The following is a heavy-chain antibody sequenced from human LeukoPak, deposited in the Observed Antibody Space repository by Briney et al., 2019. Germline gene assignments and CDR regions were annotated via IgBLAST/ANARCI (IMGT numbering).Heavy chain of an antibody. J-gene: IGHJ4*02. V-gene: IGHV3-66*04. Sequence: GGSLRLSCAASGFTVSSNYMSWVRQAPGKGLEWVSVIYSGGSTYYADSVKGRFTISRDNSKNTLYLQMNSLRAEDTAVYYCAKPITMVRGVIIKWEFDYWGQGTLVTVSS. CDR1: GFTVSSNY. CDR3: AKPITMVRGVIIKWEFDY. CDR2: IYSGGST. D-gene: IGHD3-10*01.